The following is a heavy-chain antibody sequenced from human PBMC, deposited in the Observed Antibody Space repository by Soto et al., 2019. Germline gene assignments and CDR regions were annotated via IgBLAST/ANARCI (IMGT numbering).Heavy chain of an antibody. CDR1: GFTFSSYS. J-gene: IGHJ3*02. D-gene: IGHD3-16*01. CDR3: AREGGRRGGDDAFDI. V-gene: IGHV3-21*01. CDR2: ISSSSSYI. Sequence: EVQLVESGGGLVKPGGSLRLSCAASGFTFSSYSMNWVRQAPGKGLEWVSSISSSSSYIYYADSVKGRFTTSRDNAKNSLYLQMNGVRAEDTGVYYWAREGGRRGGDDAFDIWGQGTMVTVSS.